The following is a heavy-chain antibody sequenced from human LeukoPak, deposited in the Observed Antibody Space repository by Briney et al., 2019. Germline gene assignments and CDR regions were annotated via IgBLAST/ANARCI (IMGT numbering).Heavy chain of an antibody. D-gene: IGHD6-13*01. CDR3: ARDNREQQLVPPTFDY. CDR2: IKEDGSQK. V-gene: IGHV3-7*01. CDR1: GFTFTHAW. J-gene: IGHJ4*02. Sequence: GGSLRLSCAASGFTFTHAWMSWVRQAPGKGLEWVAHIKEDGSQKNYVDSVKGRFTFSRDNAKNSLYLQMNSLRAEDTALYYCARDNREQQLVPPTFDYWGQGTLVTVSS.